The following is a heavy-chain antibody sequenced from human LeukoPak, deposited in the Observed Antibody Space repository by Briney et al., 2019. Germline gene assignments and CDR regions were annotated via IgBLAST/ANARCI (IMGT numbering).Heavy chain of an antibody. D-gene: IGHD2-21*02. CDR3: AAEPARRYCGGDCYPN. CDR1: GYPFNNYD. CDR2: MNPHSGKT. J-gene: IGHJ1*01. Sequence: ASVKVSCKASGYPFNNYDINWVRQATGQGLEWMGWMNPHSGKTGYAQNFQGRVTMTRDTSISTACMELSSLRSEDTAVYYCAAEPARRYCGGDCYPNWGQGTLVTVSS. V-gene: IGHV1-8*01.